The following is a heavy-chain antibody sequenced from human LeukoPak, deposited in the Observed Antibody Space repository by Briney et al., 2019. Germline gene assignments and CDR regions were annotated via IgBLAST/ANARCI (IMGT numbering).Heavy chain of an antibody. J-gene: IGHJ4*02. V-gene: IGHV3-33*06. CDR3: AKDTDTAMQAAPLDY. CDR2: IWYDGSNK. Sequence: GRSLRLSCAASGFTFSSYGMHWVRQAPGKGLEWVAVIWYDGSNKYYADSVKGRFTISRDNSKNTLYLQMNSLRAEDTAVYSCAKDTDTAMQAAPLDYWGQGTMVTVSS. CDR1: GFTFSSYG. D-gene: IGHD5-18*01.